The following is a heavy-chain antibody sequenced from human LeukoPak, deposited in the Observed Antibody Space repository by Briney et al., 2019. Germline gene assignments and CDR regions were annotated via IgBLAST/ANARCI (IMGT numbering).Heavy chain of an antibody. D-gene: IGHD5-18*01. J-gene: IGHJ4*02. CDR3: GKTTVGYSSGQKPAWPVDY. V-gene: IGHV3-23*01. CDR2: IFGSGGSP. CDR1: GFTFGGHA. Sequence: QPGGSLRLSCEASGFTFGGHAMYWVRQAPGEGLEWVAGIFGSGGSPHYADPVKGRFTISRDNSRNTVYLQINSLRAEDTAVYYCGKTTVGYSSGQKPAWPVDYWGQGTLVTVSS.